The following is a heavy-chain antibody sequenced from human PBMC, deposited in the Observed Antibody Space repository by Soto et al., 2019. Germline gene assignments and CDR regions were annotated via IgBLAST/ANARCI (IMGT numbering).Heavy chain of an antibody. V-gene: IGHV2-5*01. CDR3: VRGRCDQCFCHILFDY. CDR1: GFSLSTNGMG. CDR2: IHWNEPR. Sequence: QTTLKESGPTLVKPTKTLTRTCTFSGFSLSTNGMGVGWIRQPPGEALQWLALIHWNEPRRYSPCLESSLTIPKDTPKTQVVLTVDNLDPVETATYYCVRGRCDQCFCHILFDYWGQGALVTVSS. J-gene: IGHJ4*02. D-gene: IGHD3-16*01.